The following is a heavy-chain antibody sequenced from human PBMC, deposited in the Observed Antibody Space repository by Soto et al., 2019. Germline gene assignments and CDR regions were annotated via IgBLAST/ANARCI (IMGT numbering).Heavy chain of an antibody. J-gene: IGHJ4*02. V-gene: IGHV4-31*03. Sequence: VQLLESGPGLVKPSQTLSLICNVSGASISSCGYYWRWIRKRPGGGLEWLCFIDYSGISHYNPSLKRRAPISVDTSKNQFSWKLISVTAAETAVYYCARTEWIQLWFDYWGQGALVTVS. CDR1: GASISSCGYY. CDR2: IDYSGIS. D-gene: IGHD5-18*01. CDR3: ARTEWIQLWFDY.